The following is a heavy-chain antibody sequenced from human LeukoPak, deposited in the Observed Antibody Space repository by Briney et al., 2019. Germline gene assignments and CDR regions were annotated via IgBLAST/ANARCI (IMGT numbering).Heavy chain of an antibody. CDR1: GGSISSSSYY. Sequence: SETLSLTCTVSGGSISSSSYYWGWIRQPPGKGLEWIGIIYYSGSTYYNPSLKSRVTISVDTSKNQFSLKLSSVTAADTAVYYCARDRLSLGAFDIWGQGTMVTVSS. V-gene: IGHV4-39*07. CDR3: ARDRLSLGAFDI. J-gene: IGHJ3*02. D-gene: IGHD7-27*01. CDR2: IYYSGST.